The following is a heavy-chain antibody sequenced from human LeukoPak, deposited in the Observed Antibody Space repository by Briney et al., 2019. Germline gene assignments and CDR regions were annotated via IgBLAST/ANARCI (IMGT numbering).Heavy chain of an antibody. CDR3: ARGRRGSSGPWSWYLDL. J-gene: IGHJ2*01. V-gene: IGHV1-8*01. Sequence: ASVKVSCKASGFTLTNFDINWVRQATGQGLEWMGWMKSNTGNTGYAQEFQGRVTMTRDTSIGTAYMELTNLRSEDTAVYYCARGRRGSSGPWSWYLDLWGRGTLVTASS. D-gene: IGHD3-22*01. CDR1: GFTLTNFD. CDR2: MKSNTGNT.